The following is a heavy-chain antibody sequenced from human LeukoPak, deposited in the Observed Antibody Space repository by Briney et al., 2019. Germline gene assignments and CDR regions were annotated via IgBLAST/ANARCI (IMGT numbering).Heavy chain of an antibody. CDR3: ARSIAAAGTGSRYYMDV. D-gene: IGHD6-13*01. CDR1: GFTFSSYS. Sequence: PGGSLRLSCAASGFTFSSYSMNWVRQAPGKGLEWVSSISSSSSYIYYADSVKGRFTISRDNAKNSLYLQMNSLRAEDTAVYYCARSIAAAGTGSRYYMDVWGKGTTVTVSS. V-gene: IGHV3-21*01. CDR2: ISSSSSYI. J-gene: IGHJ6*03.